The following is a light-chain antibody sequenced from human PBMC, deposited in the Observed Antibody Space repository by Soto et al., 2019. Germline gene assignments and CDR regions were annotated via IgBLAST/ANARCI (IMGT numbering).Light chain of an antibody. CDR1: QSVSSY. CDR2: DAS. CDR3: QQRSNWPLT. J-gene: IGKJ4*01. V-gene: IGKV3-11*01. Sequence: EIVLTQSPATLSLSPGERATLSCRASQSVSSYLAWYQQNPGQAPRLLMYDASNRATGIPARFSGSGSGTDFTLTISSLEPEDFAVYYCQQRSNWPLTFGGGTKVDIK.